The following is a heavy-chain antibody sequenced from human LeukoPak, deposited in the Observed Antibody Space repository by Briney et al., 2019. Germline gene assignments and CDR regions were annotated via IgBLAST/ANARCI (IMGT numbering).Heavy chain of an antibody. D-gene: IGHD3-16*01. V-gene: IGHV3-23*01. J-gene: IGHJ4*02. CDR1: GFTFSSYA. Sequence: ASLRLSCAASGFTFSSYAMSWVRQAPGKGLEWVSAISGSGGSTYYADSVKGRFTISRDNSKNTLYLQMNSLRAEDTAVYYCAKARQGLRLGESDYWGQGTLVTVSS. CDR2: ISGSGGST. CDR3: AKARQGLRLGESDY.